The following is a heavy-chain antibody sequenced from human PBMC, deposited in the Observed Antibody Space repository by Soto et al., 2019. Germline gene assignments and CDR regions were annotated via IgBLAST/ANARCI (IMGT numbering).Heavy chain of an antibody. D-gene: IGHD4-17*01. CDR2: ISSDSSYI. CDR1: GFTFNSYS. V-gene: IGHV3-21*01. CDR3: ARSPPGVTIDY. Sequence: EVQLVESGGGLVKPGGSLRLSCAGSGFTFNSYSMNWVRQAPGKGLEWVSIISSDSSYIYHADSVKGRFTISRDNAKNSLYLQMNSLRPEDTAVYYCARSPPGVTIDYWGQGTLVTVSS. J-gene: IGHJ4*02.